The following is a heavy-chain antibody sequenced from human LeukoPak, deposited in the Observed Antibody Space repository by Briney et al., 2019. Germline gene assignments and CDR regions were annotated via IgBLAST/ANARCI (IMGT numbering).Heavy chain of an antibody. D-gene: IGHD1-26*01. V-gene: IGHV4-4*02. J-gene: IGHJ4*02. Sequence: SLRLSCAASGFTFSSYGMHWVRQAPGKGLEWIGEIYRSGSTNYNPSLKSRVTISVDKSKNQFSLKLSSVTAADTAVYYCARDSSGSYPFDYWGQGTLVTVSS. CDR2: IYRSGST. CDR3: ARDSSGSYPFDY. CDR1: GFTFSSYG.